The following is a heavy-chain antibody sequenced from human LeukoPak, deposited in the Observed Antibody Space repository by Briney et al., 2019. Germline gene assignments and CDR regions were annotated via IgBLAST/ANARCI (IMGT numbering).Heavy chain of an antibody. Sequence: GGSLRLSCAASGFTFSSYAMSWVRQAPGKGLEWVSAISSSGGSTYYADSVKGRFTISRDNSKNTLYLQMNSLRAEDTAVYYCAKGDAWGGWYFDYWGQGTLVTVSS. CDR2: ISSSGGST. CDR1: GFTFSSYA. CDR3: AKGDAWGGWYFDY. D-gene: IGHD6-19*01. J-gene: IGHJ4*02. V-gene: IGHV3-23*01.